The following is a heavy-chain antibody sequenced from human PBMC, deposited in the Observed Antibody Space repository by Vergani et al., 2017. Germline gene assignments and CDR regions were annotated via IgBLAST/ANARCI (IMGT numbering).Heavy chain of an antibody. Sequence: QLQLQESGPGLVKPSETLSLTCTVSGGSISSSSYYWGWIRQPPGKGLEWIGSIYYSGSTYYNPSLKSRVTISVDTSKNQFSLKLSSVTAADTAVYYCARLGDCYTNCVWGKGTTVTVSS. CDR3: ARLGDCYTNCV. D-gene: IGHD2-21*01. J-gene: IGHJ6*04. V-gene: IGHV4-39*07. CDR2: IYYSGST. CDR1: GGSISSSSYY.